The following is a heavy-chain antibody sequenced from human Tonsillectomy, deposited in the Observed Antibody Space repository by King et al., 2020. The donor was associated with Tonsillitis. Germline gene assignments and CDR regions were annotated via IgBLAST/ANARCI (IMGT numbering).Heavy chain of an antibody. CDR1: GFSLSTSGVG. J-gene: IGHJ3*02. V-gene: IGHV2-5*05. D-gene: IGHD6-13*01. Sequence: LKESGPTLVKPTQTLTLTCTFSGFSLSTSGVGVGWIRQPPGKAREWLALIYWDGDKRYGPSLRSRVTIAKDTSKNQVVLTMTKMDPVDTITYYCAHRKNAAASGTGAFDIWGQGTVVTVSS. CDR2: IYWDGDK. CDR3: AHRKNAAASGTGAFDI.